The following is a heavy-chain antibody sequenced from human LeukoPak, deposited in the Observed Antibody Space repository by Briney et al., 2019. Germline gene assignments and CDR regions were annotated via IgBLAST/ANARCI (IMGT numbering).Heavy chain of an antibody. CDR3: ARGSPSISIEHYYDSRSSFDY. CDR1: VYAFTNYY. Sequence: ASVKVSCKASVYAFTNYYIHWVRQAPGQGLEWMGVINPSGGGTNFAQNFPGRITMTRDTSTSTVYMELSSLRSDDTALYYCARGSPSISIEHYYDSRSSFDYWGQGTLVTVSS. J-gene: IGHJ4*02. D-gene: IGHD3-22*01. CDR2: INPSGGGT. V-gene: IGHV1-46*01.